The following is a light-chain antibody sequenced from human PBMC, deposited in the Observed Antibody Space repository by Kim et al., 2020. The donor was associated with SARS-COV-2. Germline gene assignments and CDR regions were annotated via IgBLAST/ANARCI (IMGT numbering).Light chain of an antibody. CDR2: QAS. Sequence: SASVGDRVPISCRASQNINNWLAWYQHRPGRAPSLLISQASNLESGVPSRFSGSGSGTDFTLTISSLQPDDFATYYCQQYNTYPWTFGQGTKLEI. J-gene: IGKJ2*02. V-gene: IGKV1-5*03. CDR1: QNINNW. CDR3: QQYNTYPWT.